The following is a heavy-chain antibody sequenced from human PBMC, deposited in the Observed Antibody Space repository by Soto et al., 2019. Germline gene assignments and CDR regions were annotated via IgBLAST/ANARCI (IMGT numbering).Heavy chain of an antibody. CDR1: GGSISSYY. J-gene: IGHJ6*02. Sequence: SETLSLTYTVSGGSISSYYWSWIRQPPGKGLEWIGYIYHSGSSNYNPSFKSRVTISLDTSKNQFSLKLNSVTAADTAVYYCARDLWGYCGTDCYPLDVWGQGTTVTVSS. V-gene: IGHV4-59*01. CDR3: ARDLWGYCGTDCYPLDV. D-gene: IGHD2-21*02. CDR2: IYHSGSS.